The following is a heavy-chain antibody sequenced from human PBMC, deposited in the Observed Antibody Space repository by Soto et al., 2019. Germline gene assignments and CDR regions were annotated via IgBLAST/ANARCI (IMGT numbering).Heavy chain of an antibody. V-gene: IGHV1-69*12. D-gene: IGHD5-18*01. CDR1: GGTFSTYA. J-gene: IGHJ4*02. CDR3: ASGIQLWLRRINNGYSG. Sequence: QVQLVQSGAEVKKPESSVKVSCKAPGGTFSTYAISWVRQAPGQGLEWMGGIIPMFGTANYAQRFQDRVTITADESTNTVYMEQSSLRSEHTAVYFCASGIQLWLRRINNGYSGWGQGTLVTVSS. CDR2: IIPMFGTA.